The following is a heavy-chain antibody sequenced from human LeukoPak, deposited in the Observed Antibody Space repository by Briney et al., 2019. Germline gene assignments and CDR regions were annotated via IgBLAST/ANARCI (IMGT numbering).Heavy chain of an antibody. V-gene: IGHV3-9*01. Sequence: GRSLRLSCAASGFAFDDYAMHWVRQAPGKGLERVSGISWNSGSIGYADSVKGRFTISRDNAKNSLYLQMNSLRAEDTAVYYCAKGPGGIAVAGYVDYWGQGTLVTVSS. CDR3: AKGPGGIAVAGYVDY. CDR1: GFAFDDYA. CDR2: ISWNSGSI. D-gene: IGHD6-19*01. J-gene: IGHJ4*02.